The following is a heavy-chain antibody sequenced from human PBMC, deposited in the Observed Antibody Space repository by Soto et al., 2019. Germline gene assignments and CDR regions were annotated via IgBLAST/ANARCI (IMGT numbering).Heavy chain of an antibody. CDR2: IYSGGRT. J-gene: IGHJ4*02. V-gene: IGHV3-66*01. CDR3: ARGLYDSSGSFDY. Sequence: GGSLRLSCAASGFTVSSNYMSWVRQDTGKGLEWVSVIYSGGRTYYADSVKGRFTISRDTSKNTLYLQMNSLRVEDTAVYYCARGLYDSSGSFDYWGQGTLVTVSS. CDR1: GFTVSSNY. D-gene: IGHD3-22*01.